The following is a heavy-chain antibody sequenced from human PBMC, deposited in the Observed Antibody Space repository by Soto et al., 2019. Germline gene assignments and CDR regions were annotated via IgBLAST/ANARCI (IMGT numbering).Heavy chain of an antibody. V-gene: IGHV3-66*01. CDR3: ASRRNPYGAYDY. D-gene: IGHD4-17*01. CDR2: IYSGGST. Sequence: PGGSLRLSCAASGFTVSSNFMSWVRQAPGKGLEWVSIIYSGGSTYYADSVKGRFTISRDNSKNTLYLQMNSLRADDTAVYYCASRRNPYGAYDYWGRGTLVTVSS. CDR1: GFTVSSNF. J-gene: IGHJ4*02.